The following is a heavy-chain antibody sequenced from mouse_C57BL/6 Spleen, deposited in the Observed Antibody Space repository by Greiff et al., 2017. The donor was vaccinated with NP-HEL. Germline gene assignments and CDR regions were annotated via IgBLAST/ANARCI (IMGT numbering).Heavy chain of an antibody. CDR3: AKDSSGSAWFAY. CDR2: IDPEDGET. Sequence: VQRVESGAELVKPGASVKLSCTASGFNIKDYYMHWVKQRTEQGLEWIGRIDPEDGETKYAPKFQGKATITADTSSNTAYLQLSSLTSEDTAVYYCAKDSSGSAWFAYWGQGTLVTVSA. J-gene: IGHJ3*01. D-gene: IGHD3-2*02. V-gene: IGHV14-2*01. CDR1: GFNIKDYY.